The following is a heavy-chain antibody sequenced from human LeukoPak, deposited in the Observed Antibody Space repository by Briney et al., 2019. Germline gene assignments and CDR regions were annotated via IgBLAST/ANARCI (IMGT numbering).Heavy chain of an antibody. D-gene: IGHD3-22*01. CDR3: ARGCGLHLSPTSSYYDSRCRYFDA. Sequence: GGSLRLSCAASGFTFSDYSMEWVRQAPGKGLEWISYISSSSATIYYVGSVRGRFTTSRDNAKNSLYLQMNSLRAEDTAVYYCARGCGLHLSPTSSYYDSRCRYFDAWGQGTLVTVSS. CDR2: ISSSSATI. V-gene: IGHV3-48*04. CDR1: GFTFSDYS. J-gene: IGHJ4*02.